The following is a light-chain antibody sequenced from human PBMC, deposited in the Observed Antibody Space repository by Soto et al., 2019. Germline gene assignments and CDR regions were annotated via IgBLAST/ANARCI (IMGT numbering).Light chain of an antibody. CDR1: SSYVGGYPY. CDR3: SSYRVTDTLV. J-gene: IGLJ1*01. V-gene: IGLV2-14*01. Sequence: QSVLTQPASVSGSPGQSITISCTGTSSYVGGYPYVSWYQHHPGKAPQLIIYEVTNRPSGVSHRFSGSKSGNTASLTISGLQAEDEAEYYCSSYRVTDTLVFGSGTKVTVL. CDR2: EVT.